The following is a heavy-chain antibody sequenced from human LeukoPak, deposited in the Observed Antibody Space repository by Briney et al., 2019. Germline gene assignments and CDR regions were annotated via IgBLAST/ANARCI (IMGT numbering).Heavy chain of an antibody. CDR3: ARVDCSSTSCYEFDY. CDR1: GFTFSDYY. D-gene: IGHD2-2*01. J-gene: IGHJ4*02. Sequence: GGSLRLSCAASGFTFSDYYMSWIRQAPGKGLEWVSYIRSSGNTIYYADSVKGRFTISGDNAKNSLYLQMNSLRAEDTAVYYCARVDCSSTSCYEFDYWGQGTLVTVSS. V-gene: IGHV3-11*04. CDR2: IRSSGNTI.